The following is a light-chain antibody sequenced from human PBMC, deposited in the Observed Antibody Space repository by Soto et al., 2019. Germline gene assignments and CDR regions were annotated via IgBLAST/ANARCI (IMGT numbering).Light chain of an antibody. J-gene: IGKJ1*01. CDR2: DVS. CDR1: QTINNR. V-gene: IGKV1-5*01. Sequence: DIQMTQSPSTLSASVGDRVTIPCRASQTINNRLAWYQQKPGKAPKLLIYDVSTLESGVPSRFSGSGSGTEFSLPISSLQPDDFATYYCQQYDSFWTMFGQGTKVEV. CDR3: QQYDSFWTM.